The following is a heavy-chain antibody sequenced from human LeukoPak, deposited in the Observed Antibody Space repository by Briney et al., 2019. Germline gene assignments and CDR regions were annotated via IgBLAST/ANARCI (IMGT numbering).Heavy chain of an antibody. D-gene: IGHD5-12*01. Sequence: SETLSLTCAVYGGSFSGYYWSWIRQPPGKGLEWIGEINHRGSTNYNPSLKSRVTISVDTSKNQFSLKLSSVTAADTAVYYCARGSGYDFGGLDYWGQGTLVTVSS. J-gene: IGHJ4*02. CDR2: INHRGST. CDR3: ARGSGYDFGGLDY. CDR1: GGSFSGYY. V-gene: IGHV4-34*01.